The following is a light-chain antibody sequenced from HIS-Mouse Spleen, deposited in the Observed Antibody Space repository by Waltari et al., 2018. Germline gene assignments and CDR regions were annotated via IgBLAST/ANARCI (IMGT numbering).Light chain of an antibody. J-gene: IGLJ2*01. CDR2: RNT. CDR3: AAWDDSLSGPRV. CDR1: SSTIGSNY. V-gene: IGLV1-47*01. Sequence: QSVLTQPPSASGTPGQRVTISCSGSSSTIGSNYVYWYQQLPGTAPKLLIYRNTQRPSGVPDRFSGSKSGTSASLAISGLRSEDEADYYCAAWDDSLSGPRVFGGGTKLTVL.